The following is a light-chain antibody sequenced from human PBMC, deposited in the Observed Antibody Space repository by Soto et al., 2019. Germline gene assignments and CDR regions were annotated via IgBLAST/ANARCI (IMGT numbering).Light chain of an antibody. CDR2: AAS. J-gene: IGKJ1*01. CDR3: QQSYSTPRT. CDR1: QSISRY. Sequence: DIQMTQSPSSLSASVGDRVTLTCRASQSISRYINWYQQKPGKAPKLLSYAASSLQSGVPSRVSGSGSGTDFTLTISSLKPEDFETYYCQQSYSTPRTFGQGTKV. V-gene: IGKV1-39*01.